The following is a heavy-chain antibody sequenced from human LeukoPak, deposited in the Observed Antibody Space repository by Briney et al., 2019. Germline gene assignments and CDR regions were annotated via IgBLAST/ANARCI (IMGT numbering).Heavy chain of an antibody. CDR3: AKILGSGVWYGFDI. CDR1: RGSISYYY. J-gene: IGHJ3*02. Sequence: PSETLSLTCTVSRGSISYYYWSWIRQPPGKGLEWIGYIYTTGRTNYNPSLKSRVTISVDTSKNQFSLKLSSVTAADTAVYYCAKILGSGVWYGFDIWGQGTMVTVSS. V-gene: IGHV4-4*09. CDR2: IYTTGRT. D-gene: IGHD7-27*01.